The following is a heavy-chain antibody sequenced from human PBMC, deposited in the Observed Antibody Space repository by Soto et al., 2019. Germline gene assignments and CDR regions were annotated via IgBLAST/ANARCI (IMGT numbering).Heavy chain of an antibody. CDR2: INAGNGNT. V-gene: IGHV1-3*01. CDR3: ARDTYDFFSFDP. Sequence: ASVKVSCKASGYTFTSYAMHWVRQAPGQRLEWMGWINAGNGNTKYSQKFQGRVTITRDTSASTAYMELSSLRSEDTAVYYCARDTYDFFSFDPWGQGTLVTVSS. CDR1: GYTFTSYA. J-gene: IGHJ5*02. D-gene: IGHD2-21*02.